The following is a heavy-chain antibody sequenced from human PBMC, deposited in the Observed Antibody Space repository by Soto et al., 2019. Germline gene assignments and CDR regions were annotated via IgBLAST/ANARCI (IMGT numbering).Heavy chain of an antibody. V-gene: IGHV3-21*01. Sequence: EVQLVESGGGLVKPGESLRLSCAASEFTFSTYSMNWVRQAPGKGLEWVSSISSSSGRVDYADSVKGRFTIARDNAKNSLFLQMNSLRGEDTAVYYCAGRYCSNGVCPFDSWGQGTLVTVSS. CDR3: AGRYCSNGVCPFDS. D-gene: IGHD2-8*01. CDR2: ISSSSGRV. J-gene: IGHJ4*02. CDR1: EFTFSTYS.